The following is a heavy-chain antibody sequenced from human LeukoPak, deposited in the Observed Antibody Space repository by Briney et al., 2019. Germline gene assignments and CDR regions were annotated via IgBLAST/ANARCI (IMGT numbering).Heavy chain of an antibody. CDR3: AKDAYSGFSSSYNMDS. CDR1: GYTVTGNY. CDR2: INPNIGVT. V-gene: IGHV1-2*02. D-gene: IGHD5-18*01. Sequence: GAAVKVSCKASGYTVTGNYLHWVRQAPGQGLEWMGWINPNIGVTNYAQKFRGRVTMTRDTSINTAYMELHSLTSDDTAMYYCAKDAYSGFSSSYNMDSLGQGTLVTVSS. J-gene: IGHJ4*02.